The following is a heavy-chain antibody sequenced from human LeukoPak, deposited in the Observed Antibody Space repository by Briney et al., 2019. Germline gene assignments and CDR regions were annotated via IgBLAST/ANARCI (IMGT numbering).Heavy chain of an antibody. CDR3: ARGDSSGYPDY. CDR1: GGSISSSKW. J-gene: IGHJ4*02. D-gene: IGHD3-22*01. Sequence: SETLSLTCAVSGGSISSSKWWSWVRQPPGKGLEWIGEIYHSGSTNYNPSLKSRVTISVDKSKDLFSLKLTSVTAADTAVYYCARGDSSGYPDYWGQGSLVTVSS. CDR2: IYHSGST. V-gene: IGHV4-4*02.